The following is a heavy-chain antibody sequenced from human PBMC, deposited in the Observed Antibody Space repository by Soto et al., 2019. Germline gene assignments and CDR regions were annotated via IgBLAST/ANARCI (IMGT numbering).Heavy chain of an antibody. V-gene: IGHV1-69*06. D-gene: IGHD3-16*01. CDR2: IIPIFGTA. CDR1: GGTFSSYA. Sequence: GASVKVSCKASGGTFSSYAISWVRQAPGQGLEWMGGIIPIFGTANYAQKFQGRVTITADKSTSTAYMELSSLRSEDTAVYYCAREHKLEWSYFWLNWFDPWGQGTLVTVSS. CDR3: AREHKLEWSYFWLNWFDP. J-gene: IGHJ5*02.